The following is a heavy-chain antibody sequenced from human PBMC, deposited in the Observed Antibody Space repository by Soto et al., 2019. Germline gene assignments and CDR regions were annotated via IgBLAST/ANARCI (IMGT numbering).Heavy chain of an antibody. CDR1: GFTFNTYP. CDR2: ISPSGITT. CDR3: ATKQTGGPFDY. D-gene: IGHD3-10*01. V-gene: IGHV3-23*01. J-gene: IGHJ4*02. Sequence: GGSLRLSCAASGFTFNTYPMSWVRQAPGEGLKWVSAISPSGITTYYVDSVKGRFTIFRDNSKNTLYLQMNSLRVEDTAVYFCATKQTGGPFDYWGQGTLVTVSS.